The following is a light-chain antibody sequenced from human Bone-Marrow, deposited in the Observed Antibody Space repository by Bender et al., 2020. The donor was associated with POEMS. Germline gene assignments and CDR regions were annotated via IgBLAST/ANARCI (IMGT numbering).Light chain of an antibody. CDR2: TNN. Sequence: QSVLTQPPSASGTPGQRVTISCSGSSSNIGSNTVNWYQQLPGTAPKLLIYTNNERPSGVPDRFSGSTSGTSASLAITGLQSDDEAIYFCVAWDASLNGWVFGGGTKLTVL. J-gene: IGLJ3*02. CDR1: SSNIGSNT. V-gene: IGLV1-44*01. CDR3: VAWDASLNGWV.